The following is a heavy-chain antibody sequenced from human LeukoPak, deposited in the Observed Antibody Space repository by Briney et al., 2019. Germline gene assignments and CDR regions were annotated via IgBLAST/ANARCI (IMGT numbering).Heavy chain of an antibody. CDR1: GLTFSIYA. Sequence: GGSLRLSCAASGLTFSIYAMSWVRQAPGKGLEWVSAITDSGGSTYYADSVKGRFTISRDNSKSTLYLQMTSLRAEDTAVYYCAKEQGYSYGFGAFDIWGRGTKVTVSS. D-gene: IGHD5-18*01. CDR3: AKEQGYSYGFGAFDI. J-gene: IGHJ3*02. V-gene: IGHV3-23*01. CDR2: ITDSGGST.